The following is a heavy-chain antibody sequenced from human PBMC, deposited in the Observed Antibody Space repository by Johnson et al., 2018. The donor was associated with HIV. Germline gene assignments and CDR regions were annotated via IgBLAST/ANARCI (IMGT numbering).Heavy chain of an antibody. CDR3: ARDGVRDGVRIHAFDI. CDR2: IYSGGST. Sequence: VHLVESGGGLIQPGGSLRLSCAASGFTVSSNYMSWVRQAPGKGLEWVSVIYSGGSTYYADSVKGRFTISRDNSKNTLYRQMNSLRAEETAVYYCARDGVRDGVRIHAFDIWGKGTMVTVSS. CDR1: GFTVSSNY. D-gene: IGHD2/OR15-2a*01. V-gene: IGHV3-66*01. J-gene: IGHJ3*02.